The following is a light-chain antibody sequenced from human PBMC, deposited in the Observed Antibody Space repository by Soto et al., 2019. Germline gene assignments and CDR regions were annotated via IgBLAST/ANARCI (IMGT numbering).Light chain of an antibody. V-gene: IGLV1-40*01. Sequence: QSVLTQPPSVSGAPGQRVTISCTGSSSNIGAGYPVHWYQQLPGTAPKLLVAGNRPSGVPDRFSVSKSGASASLAITGLQAEDEADYCCQSYDSSLSRRWVFGGGTNVTVL. CDR1: SSNIGAGYP. CDR2: G. CDR3: QSYDSSLSRRWV. J-gene: IGLJ3*02.